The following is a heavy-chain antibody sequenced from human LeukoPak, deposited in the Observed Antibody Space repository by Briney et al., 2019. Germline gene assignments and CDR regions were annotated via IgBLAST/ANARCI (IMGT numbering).Heavy chain of an antibody. J-gene: IGHJ3*02. CDR2: IKQDGSEK. CDR1: GFTFSSYW. V-gene: IGHV3-7*01. CDR3: ARMRWYSSSWPDAFDI. Sequence: PGGSLRLSCAASGFTFSSYWMSWVRQAPGKGLEGVANIKQDGSEKYYVDSVKGRFTISRDNAKNSLYLQMNSLRAEDTAVYYCARMRWYSSSWPDAFDIWGQGTMVTVSS. D-gene: IGHD6-13*01.